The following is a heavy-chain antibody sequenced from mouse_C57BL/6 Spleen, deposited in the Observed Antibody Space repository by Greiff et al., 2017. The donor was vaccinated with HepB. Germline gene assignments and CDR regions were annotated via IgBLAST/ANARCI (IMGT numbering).Heavy chain of an antibody. V-gene: IGHV1-64*01. Sequence: VKLQQPGAELVKPGASVKLSCKASGYTFTSYWMHWVKQRPGQGLEWIGMIHPYSGSTNYNEKFKSKATLTVDKSSSTAYMQLSSLTSADSAVYYCARGATIVAGGYAMDYWGQGTSVTVSS. J-gene: IGHJ4*01. CDR1: GYTFTSYW. CDR2: IHPYSGST. CDR3: ARGATIVAGGYAMDY. D-gene: IGHD1-1*01.